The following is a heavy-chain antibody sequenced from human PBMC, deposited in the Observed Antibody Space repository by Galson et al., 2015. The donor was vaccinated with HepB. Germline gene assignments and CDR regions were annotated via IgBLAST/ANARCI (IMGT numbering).Heavy chain of an antibody. CDR3: ARDPGGYSSGWLDS. V-gene: IGHV3-30*04. D-gene: IGHD6-19*01. Sequence: SLRLSCAASGFKFNTFAMHWVRQAPGKGLEWVAVLSYDGSHRYYADFVMGRFTISRDNSKNTVYLQMNNLKIEDTAVFYCARDPGGYSSGWLDSWGQGTLVTVSS. CDR2: LSYDGSHR. J-gene: IGHJ4*02. CDR1: GFKFNTFA.